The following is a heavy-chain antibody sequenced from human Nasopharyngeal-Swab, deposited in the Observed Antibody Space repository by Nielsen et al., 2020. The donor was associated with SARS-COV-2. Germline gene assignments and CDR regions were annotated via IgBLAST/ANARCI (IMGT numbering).Heavy chain of an antibody. V-gene: IGHV3-9*01. D-gene: IGHD2-8*02. CDR1: GFSFDDYT. CDR2: ISWKSGNM. Sequence: GGSLRLSCVASGFSFDDYTMHWVRQAPGKGLEWVSGISWKSGNMGYADSVKGRFTISRDNSKNTLYLQMNSLRAEDTAVYYCARDLGVYAILHYMDVWGKGTTVTVSS. CDR3: ARDLGVYAILHYMDV. J-gene: IGHJ6*03.